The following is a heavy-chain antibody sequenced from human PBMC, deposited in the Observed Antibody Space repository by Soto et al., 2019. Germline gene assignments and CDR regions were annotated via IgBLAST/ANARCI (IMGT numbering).Heavy chain of an antibody. CDR2: ISAYNGNT. CDR1: GYTFTSYG. Sequence: ASVKVSCKASGYTFTSYGISWVRQAPGQGLEWMGWISAYNGNTNYAQKLQGRVTMTTDTSTSTAYMELRSLRSDDTAVYYCARDMDCSGGSCYSFDPWGQGTLVTVSS. J-gene: IGHJ5*02. V-gene: IGHV1-18*01. D-gene: IGHD2-15*01. CDR3: ARDMDCSGGSCYSFDP.